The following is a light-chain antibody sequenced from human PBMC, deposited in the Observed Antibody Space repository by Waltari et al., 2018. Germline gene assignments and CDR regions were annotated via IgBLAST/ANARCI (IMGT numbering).Light chain of an antibody. Sequence: EIVLTQFPATLSLSPGERATLSCRASQSVSSYLAWYQQKPGQAPRLLIYDASNRATGIPARFSGSGSGTDFTFTISSLEPEDFAVYYCQQRSSWPSITFGQGTRLEIK. CDR3: QQRSSWPSIT. V-gene: IGKV3-11*01. CDR2: DAS. J-gene: IGKJ5*01. CDR1: QSVSSY.